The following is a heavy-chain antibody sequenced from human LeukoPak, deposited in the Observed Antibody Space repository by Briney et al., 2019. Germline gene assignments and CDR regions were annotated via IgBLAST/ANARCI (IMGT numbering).Heavy chain of an antibody. CDR3: AREGTDQYYYYYIDV. Sequence: SETLSLTCTVSGGSISSYYWSWIRQPAGKGLEWIGYIYYSGSTNYNPSLKSRVTISLDTSKNQFSLKLSSVTAADTAVYYCAREGTDQYYYYYIDVWGKGTTVTVSS. V-gene: IGHV4-59*01. D-gene: IGHD3-10*01. J-gene: IGHJ6*03. CDR2: IYYSGST. CDR1: GGSISSYY.